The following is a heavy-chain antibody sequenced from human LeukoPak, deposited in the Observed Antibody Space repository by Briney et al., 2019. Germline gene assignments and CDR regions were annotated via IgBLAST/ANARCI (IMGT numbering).Heavy chain of an antibody. CDR2: IYYSGST. Sequence: SQTLSLTCTVSGVSLSSDKYYWTWIRQRPGKGLEWIGHIYYSGSTSFNSSLKSRVSMSMDTSKSQFSLKLTSVTAADTAVYYCATPYCGAISCLDVFDVWGQGTVVTVSS. CDR1: GVSLSSDKYY. J-gene: IGHJ3*01. CDR3: ATPYCGAISCLDVFDV. D-gene: IGHD2-21*01. V-gene: IGHV4-31*03.